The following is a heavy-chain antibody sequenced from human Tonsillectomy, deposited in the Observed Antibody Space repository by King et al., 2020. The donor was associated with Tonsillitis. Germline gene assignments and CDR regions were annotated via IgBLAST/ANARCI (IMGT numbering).Heavy chain of an antibody. CDR3: AKDRASYGSGSYSP. CDR1: GFTFSTYA. J-gene: IGHJ4*02. D-gene: IGHD3-10*01. CDR2: IRNSDGST. V-gene: IGHV3-23*04. Sequence: VQLVESGGGLVQPGWSLRLSGAASGFTFSTYAMTWFRQAPGKWLEWVSSIRNSDGSTYYADSVKGRFTISRDNSKNTLYLQMNSRRAEDTAVYYCAKDRASYGSGSYSPWGQGTLVTVSS.